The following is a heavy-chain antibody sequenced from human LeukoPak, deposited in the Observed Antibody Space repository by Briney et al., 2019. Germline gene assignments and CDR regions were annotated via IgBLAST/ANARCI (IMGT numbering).Heavy chain of an antibody. Sequence: GASLRLSCAASGFTFSRYAMSWVRQAPGKGLEWASAISGSGGSTYYADPVKGRFTIPGDSSKNKLYLQMNSLRVEDTAVYYCAKDVGAVAGTGYYFDYWGQGTLVTVSS. J-gene: IGHJ4*02. V-gene: IGHV3-23*01. CDR1: GFTFSRYA. CDR3: AKDVGAVAGTGYYFDY. D-gene: IGHD6-19*01. CDR2: ISGSGGST.